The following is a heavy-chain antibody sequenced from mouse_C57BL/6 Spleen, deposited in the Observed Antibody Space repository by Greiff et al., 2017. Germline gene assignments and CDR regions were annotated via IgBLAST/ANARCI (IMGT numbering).Heavy chain of an antibody. CDR2: IYPGDGDT. CDR1: GYAFSSSW. D-gene: IGHD2-1*01. V-gene: IGHV1-82*01. J-gene: IGHJ3*01. CDR3: ARNYGNSWFAY. Sequence: VQLQQSGPELVKPGASVKISCKASGYAFSSSWMNWVKQRPGKGLGWIGRIYPGDGDTNYNGKFKGKATLTADKSSSTAYMQPSSLTSEDSAVYFCARNYGNSWFAYWGQGTLGTVSA.